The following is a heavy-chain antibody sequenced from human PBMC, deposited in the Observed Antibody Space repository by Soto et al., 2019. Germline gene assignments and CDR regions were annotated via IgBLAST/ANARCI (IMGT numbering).Heavy chain of an antibody. V-gene: IGHV4-31*03. Sequence: LSLTCSVSGAALNSGNYYWSWIRQVPGKGLEWIGHIYVTGAVDYNPSLRDRITISQDTSERQFSLNLRLVTAADTAVYYCERLRIATNNYKWFDPWGQGTLVTVSS. CDR1: GAALNSGNYY. J-gene: IGHJ5*02. CDR2: IYVTGAV. D-gene: IGHD2-21*01. CDR3: ERLRIATNNYKWFDP.